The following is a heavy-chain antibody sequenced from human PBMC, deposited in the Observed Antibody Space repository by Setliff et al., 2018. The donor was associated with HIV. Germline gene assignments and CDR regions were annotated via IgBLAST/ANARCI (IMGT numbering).Heavy chain of an antibody. CDR3: AREPRGSSSWHHNDAFDI. J-gene: IGHJ3*02. D-gene: IGHD6-13*01. V-gene: IGHV1-69*10. CDR1: GGTFSSYA. CDR2: IIPILGIA. Sequence: SVKVSCKASGGTFSSYAISWVRQAPGQGLEWMGGIIPILGIANYAQKFQGRVAITADKSTSTAYMELSSLRSEDTAVYYCAREPRGSSSWHHNDAFDIWGQGTMVTVSS.